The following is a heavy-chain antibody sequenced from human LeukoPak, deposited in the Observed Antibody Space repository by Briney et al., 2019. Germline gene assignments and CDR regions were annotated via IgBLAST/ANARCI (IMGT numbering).Heavy chain of an antibody. CDR3: TRGDYGLPSDY. D-gene: IGHD4-17*01. J-gene: IGHJ4*02. V-gene: IGHV4-4*07. Sequence: SETLSLTCSVSGGSLSSYYWTWIRQPAGEGLEWIGRIYTSGSTNYNTNYNPSLKSRVTMSVDTSKNQFFLKLTSVTAADTAVYFCTRGDYGLPSDYWGQGTLVTVSS. CDR1: GGSLSSYY. CDR2: IYTSGSTNYNT.